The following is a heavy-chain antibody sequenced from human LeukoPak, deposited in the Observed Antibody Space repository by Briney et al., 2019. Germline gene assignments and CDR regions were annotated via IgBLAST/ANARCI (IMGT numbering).Heavy chain of an antibody. Sequence: PGGSLRLSCAASGFTFSDYAMSWVRQAPGKGLEWIGYIYYSGSTNYNPSLKSRVTILVDTSKNQFSLKLSSVTAADTAVYYCASSSAAEIYYFDYWGQGTLVTVSS. V-gene: IGHV4-59*08. J-gene: IGHJ4*02. D-gene: IGHD6-13*01. CDR2: IYYSGST. CDR1: GFTFSDYA. CDR3: ASSSAAEIYYFDY.